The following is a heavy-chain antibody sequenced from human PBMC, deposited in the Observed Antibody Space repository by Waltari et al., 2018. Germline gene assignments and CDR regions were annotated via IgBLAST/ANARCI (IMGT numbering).Heavy chain of an antibody. Sequence: QVHLVQSGAEVKKPGASVKVSCKASGYSFSSYSLNWVRQVPGQGLEWMGWGRTYNGETNYAQKFQGRVTMTTDTSTSTAYMELRSLTSDDTAVYYCAGDPGVLYFQHWGQGTLVTVSS. CDR2: GRTYNGET. CDR3: AGDPGVLYFQH. CDR1: GYSFSSYS. D-gene: IGHD2-8*01. V-gene: IGHV1-18*01. J-gene: IGHJ1*01.